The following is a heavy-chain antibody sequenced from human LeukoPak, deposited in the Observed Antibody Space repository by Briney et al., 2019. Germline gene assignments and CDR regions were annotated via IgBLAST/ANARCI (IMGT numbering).Heavy chain of an antibody. V-gene: IGHV1-2*02. CDR3: ARAGCRSTSCYTRLVY. Sequence: ASVKVSCKASGYTFTGYYMHWVRQAPGQGLEWMGWINPNSGGTNYAQKFQGRVTMTRDTSISTAYTELSRLRSDDTAVYYCARAGCRSTSCYTRLVYWGQGTLVTVSS. J-gene: IGHJ4*02. CDR1: GYTFTGYY. D-gene: IGHD2-2*02. CDR2: INPNSGGT.